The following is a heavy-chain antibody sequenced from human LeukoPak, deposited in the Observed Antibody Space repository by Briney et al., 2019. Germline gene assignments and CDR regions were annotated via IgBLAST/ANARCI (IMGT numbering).Heavy chain of an antibody. Sequence: GGSLRLSCAASGFTFSSYSINWVRQAPGKGLEWVSYISSNSNFMYYADSVKGRFTISRDNPKNSVYLQMNSLRAEDTAVYYCARDGKQGFDYWGQGTLVTVSS. J-gene: IGHJ4*02. D-gene: IGHD1-26*01. V-gene: IGHV3-21*04. CDR1: GFTFSSYS. CDR2: ISSNSNFM. CDR3: ARDGKQGFDY.